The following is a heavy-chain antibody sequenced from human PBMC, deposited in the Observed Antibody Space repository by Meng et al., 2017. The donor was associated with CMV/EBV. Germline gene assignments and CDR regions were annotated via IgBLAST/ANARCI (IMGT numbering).Heavy chain of an antibody. CDR2: IRYDGSNK. CDR1: GLTFSSHG. D-gene: IGHD2-2*01. J-gene: IGHJ6*02. CDR3: AKDGVSTTPGYYGMDV. V-gene: IGHV3-30*02. Sequence: LTRAASGLTFSSHGMHWVRQAPGKELVWVAFIRYDGSNKHYADPVKGRFTISRDNSKNTLYPKMNSLRTEDTAVYYCAKDGVSTTPGYYGMDVWGQGTTVTVSS.